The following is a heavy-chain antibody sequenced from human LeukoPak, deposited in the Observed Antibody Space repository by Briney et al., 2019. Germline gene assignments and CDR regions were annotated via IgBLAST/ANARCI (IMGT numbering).Heavy chain of an antibody. Sequence: ASVKVSCKASGGTFSSYGISWVRQAPGQGLEWMGWISAYNGNTNYAQKLQGRVTMTTDTSTSTAYMELRSLRSDDTAVYYCARWDSSGYYPLFDYWGQGTLVTVSS. J-gene: IGHJ4*02. V-gene: IGHV1-18*01. D-gene: IGHD3-22*01. CDR3: ARWDSSGYYPLFDY. CDR1: GGTFSSYG. CDR2: ISAYNGNT.